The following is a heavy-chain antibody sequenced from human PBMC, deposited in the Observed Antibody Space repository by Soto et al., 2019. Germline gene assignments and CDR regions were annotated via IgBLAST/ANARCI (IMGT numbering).Heavy chain of an antibody. CDR1: GGSISSGGYY. CDR2: IYYSGST. V-gene: IGHV4-31*03. CDR3: AREAYDILTGYYIGKAFDI. J-gene: IGHJ3*02. Sequence: QVQLQESGPGLVKPSQTLSLTCTVSGGSISSGGYYWSWIRQHPGKGLEWIGYIYYSGSTYYNPSLKSRVNISVDTSKNPFSLKLSSVTAADTAVYYCAREAYDILTGYYIGKAFDIWGQGTMVTVSS. D-gene: IGHD3-9*01.